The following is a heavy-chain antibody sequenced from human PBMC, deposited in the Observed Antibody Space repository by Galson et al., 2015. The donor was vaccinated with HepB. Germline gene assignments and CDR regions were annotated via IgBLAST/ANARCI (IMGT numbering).Heavy chain of an antibody. D-gene: IGHD3-22*01. CDR3: ARVTRGEFYDNSGGDGYFDL. CDR1: GFTFNDYY. Sequence: SLRLSCAASGFTFNDYYMTWIRQAPGKGLEWVSYITPSRSYPTYADSVKGRFTISRDNAKNSLYLQMNSLRAEDTAVYYCARVTRGEFYDNSGGDGYFDLWGRGTLVTVSS. CDR2: ITPSRSYP. J-gene: IGHJ2*01. V-gene: IGHV3-11*06.